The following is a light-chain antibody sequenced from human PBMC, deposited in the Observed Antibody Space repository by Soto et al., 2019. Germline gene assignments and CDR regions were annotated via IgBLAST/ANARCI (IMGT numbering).Light chain of an antibody. CDR1: QKVSPW. J-gene: IGKJ1*01. V-gene: IGKV1-5*01. CDR2: DVS. Sequence: DIRMTQSPSTLSASVGDSVTITCRASQKVSPWLAWYQQKAGQAPKLLIHDVSALKRGVPPRFSGSGSGTEFTLTISSLQPDDFATYYCQQYDSYWGTFGQGTKVDIK. CDR3: QQYDSYWGT.